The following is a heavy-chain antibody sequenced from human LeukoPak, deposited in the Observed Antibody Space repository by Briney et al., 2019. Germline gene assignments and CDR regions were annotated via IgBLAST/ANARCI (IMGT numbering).Heavy chain of an antibody. D-gene: IGHD3-22*01. J-gene: IGHJ6*03. V-gene: IGHV3-48*03. CDR1: GFTFSSYE. Sequence: GGSLRLSCAASGFTFSSYEMNWVRQAPGKGLEWVSYISSSGSTIYYADSVKGRFTISRGNAKNSLYLQMNSLRAEDSAVYYCAGSPTGGYYPHYYYYYYMDVWGKGTTVTVSS. CDR2: ISSSGSTI. CDR3: AGSPTGGYYPHYYYYYYMDV.